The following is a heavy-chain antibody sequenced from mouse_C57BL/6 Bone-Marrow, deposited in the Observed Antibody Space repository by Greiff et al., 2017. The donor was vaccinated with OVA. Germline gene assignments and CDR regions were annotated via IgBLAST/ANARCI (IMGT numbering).Heavy chain of an antibody. CDR1: GFTFSSYA. D-gene: IGHD2-2*01. CDR2: ISDGGSYT. Sequence: EVHLVESGGGLVKPGGSLKLSCAASGFTFSSYAMSWVRQTPEKRLEWVATISDGGSYTYYPDNVKGRFTISRDNAKNNLYLQMSHLKSEDTAMYYCARVINGYLYFDYCGQVTTLTVSS. J-gene: IGHJ2*01. CDR3: ARVINGYLYFDY. V-gene: IGHV5-4*01.